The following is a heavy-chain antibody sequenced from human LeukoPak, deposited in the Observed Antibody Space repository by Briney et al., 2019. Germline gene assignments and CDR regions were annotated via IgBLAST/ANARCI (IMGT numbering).Heavy chain of an antibody. D-gene: IGHD4-11*01. V-gene: IGHV4-34*01. CDR3: ARDNPTSNYGVGPWGWFDP. CDR2: NNHSGST. J-gene: IGHJ5*02. CDR1: GGSFSGYY. Sequence: SETLSLTCAVYGGSFSGYYWSWIRQPPGKGLEWIGENNHSGSTNYNPSLKSRVTISVDTSKNQFSLKLSSVTAADTAVYYCARDNPTSNYGVGPWGWFDPWGQGTLVTVSS.